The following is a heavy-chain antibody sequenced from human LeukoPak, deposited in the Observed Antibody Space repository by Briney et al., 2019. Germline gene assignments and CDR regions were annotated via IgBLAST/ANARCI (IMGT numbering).Heavy chain of an antibody. CDR3: ARSIRGPHDAFDI. V-gene: IGHV5-51*01. Sequence: GESLKISCKGSGYSFTSYWIGWVRQMPGKGLEWMGIIYPGDSDTRYSPSFQGQVTISADKSISTAYLQWSGLKASDTAIYYCARSIRGPHDAFDIWGQGTVVTVSS. CDR2: IYPGDSDT. J-gene: IGHJ3*02. D-gene: IGHD3-10*01. CDR1: GYSFTSYW.